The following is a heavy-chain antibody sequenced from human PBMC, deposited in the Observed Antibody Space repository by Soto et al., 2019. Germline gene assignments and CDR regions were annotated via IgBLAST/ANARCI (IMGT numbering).Heavy chain of an antibody. D-gene: IGHD3-22*01. CDR2: IYYSGST. CDR1: GGSISSGGYY. CDR3: ARYNYDNKIYSIDY. J-gene: IGHJ4*02. V-gene: IGHV4-31*03. Sequence: SETLSLTCTVSGGSISSGGYYWSWIRQHPGKGLEWIGYIYYSGSTYYNPSLKSRVTISVDTSKNQFSLKLSSVTAADTAVYYCARYNYDNKIYSIDYWGQGALVTVSS.